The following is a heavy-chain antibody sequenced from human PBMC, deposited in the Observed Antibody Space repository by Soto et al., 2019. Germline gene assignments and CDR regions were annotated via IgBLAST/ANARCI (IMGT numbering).Heavy chain of an antibody. CDR2: MYSTGNT. J-gene: IGHJ4*02. Sequence: QVQQQESGPGLRKPLETLALTCSFSGGSISSYHWSWIRQPAGKGLEWIGRMYSTGNTNYNPSLKSRVTVSIDTSKNQFFLRLNSVTAADSAVYYCAREFGDNWNYEAYWGQGTEVTVSS. CDR3: AREFGDNWNYEAY. D-gene: IGHD1-7*01. CDR1: GGSISSYH. V-gene: IGHV4-4*07.